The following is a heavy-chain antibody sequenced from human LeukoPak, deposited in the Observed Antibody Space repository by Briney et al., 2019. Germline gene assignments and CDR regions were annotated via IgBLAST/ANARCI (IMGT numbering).Heavy chain of an antibody. CDR2: IRSDGGDK. Sequence: GGSLRLSCEASGFTFRSYGMHWVRQAPGKGLEWVAFIRSDGGDKFYADSVKGRFTISRDNSKNTLSLQMTSLRAEDTAVYYCAKAGRGGAITMIRGVKGDYYYMDVWGKGTTVTISS. CDR3: AKAGRGGAITMIRGVKGDYYYMDV. CDR1: GFTFRSYG. V-gene: IGHV3-30*02. D-gene: IGHD3-10*01. J-gene: IGHJ6*03.